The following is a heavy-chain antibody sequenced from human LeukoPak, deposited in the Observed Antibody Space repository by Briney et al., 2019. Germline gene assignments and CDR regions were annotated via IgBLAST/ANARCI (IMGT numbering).Heavy chain of an antibody. CDR3: ARDRKQAYDSSGYFDAFDI. CDR1: GFTFSIYE. Sequence: GGSLRLSCAAYGFTFSIYEMNWVRQAPGKGLEWISYIDTSGTTTYYADSVRGRFTVSRDNTKNSLYLQMNTLRAEDTAVYYCARDRKQAYDSSGYFDAFDIWGQGTMVTVSS. V-gene: IGHV3-48*03. J-gene: IGHJ3*02. D-gene: IGHD3-22*01. CDR2: IDTSGTTT.